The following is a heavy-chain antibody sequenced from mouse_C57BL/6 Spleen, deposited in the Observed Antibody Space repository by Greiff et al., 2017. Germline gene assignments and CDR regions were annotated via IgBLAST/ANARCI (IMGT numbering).Heavy chain of an antibody. Sequence: QVPLQPPGAELVKPGASVKLSCKASGYTFTSYWMQWVKQRPGQGLEWIGVIAPSDSYTNYNQTFKGKATLTVDPSSSTAYMQLSSLTSEDSAVYYCARNGYDARDYWGQGTTLTVSS. CDR2: IAPSDSYT. CDR3: ARNGYDARDY. CDR1: GYTFTSYW. D-gene: IGHD2-2*01. J-gene: IGHJ2*01. V-gene: IGHV1-50*01.